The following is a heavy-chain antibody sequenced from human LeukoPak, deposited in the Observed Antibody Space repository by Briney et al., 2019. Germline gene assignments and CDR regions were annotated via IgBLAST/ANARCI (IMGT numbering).Heavy chain of an antibody. J-gene: IGHJ3*02. CDR2: IYYSGST. CDR3: AKDRPSLLRFLEWLGPGAFDI. D-gene: IGHD3-3*01. CDR1: GGSISSYY. V-gene: IGHV4-59*12. Sequence: SETLSLTCTVSGGSISSYYWSWIRQPPGKGLEWIGYIYYSGSTNYNPSLKSRVTISIDTSKTQFSLRLNSVTAADTAVYYCAKDRPSLLRFLEWLGPGAFDIWGQGTMVTVSS.